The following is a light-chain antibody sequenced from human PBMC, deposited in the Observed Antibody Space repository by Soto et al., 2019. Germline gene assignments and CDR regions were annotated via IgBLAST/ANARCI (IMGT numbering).Light chain of an antibody. Sequence: DIVMTQSPLSLSVTPGEPASISCRSSQSLLYSNGNNYLDWYLQKPGQSPQLLVYLGSNRASGVPDRFSGSGSGTDFTLKISRVEAEDVGVYYCMQGRQTPLTFGGGTKVEIK. J-gene: IGKJ4*01. V-gene: IGKV2-28*01. CDR3: MQGRQTPLT. CDR1: QSLLYSNGNNY. CDR2: LGS.